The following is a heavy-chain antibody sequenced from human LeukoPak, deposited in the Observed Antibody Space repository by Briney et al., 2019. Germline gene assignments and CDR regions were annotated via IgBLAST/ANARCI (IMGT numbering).Heavy chain of an antibody. CDR3: ARQIRITMVRGVSPWFDP. V-gene: IGHV1-2*02. J-gene: IGHJ5*02. D-gene: IGHD3-10*01. Sequence: ASVKVSCKASGYTFTGYYMHWVRQAPGQGLEWMGWINPNSGGTNYAQKFQGRVTMTRDTSISTAYMELSRLRSDDTAVYYCARQIRITMVRGVSPWFDPWGQGTLVTVSS. CDR2: INPNSGGT. CDR1: GYTFTGYY.